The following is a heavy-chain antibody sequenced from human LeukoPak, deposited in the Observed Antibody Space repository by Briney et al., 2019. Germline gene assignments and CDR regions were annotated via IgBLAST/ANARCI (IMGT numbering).Heavy chain of an antibody. V-gene: IGHV3-21*01. CDR1: GFTFSSYS. CDR3: ARLMAGSFAFDY. CDR2: ISSSSSYI. D-gene: IGHD6-19*01. Sequence: NPGGSLRLSCAASGFTFSSYSMNWVRQAPGKGLEWVSSISSSSSYIYYADSVKGRFTISRDNAKNSLYLQMNSLRAEDTAVYYCARLMAGSFAFDYWGQGTLVTVSS. J-gene: IGHJ4*02.